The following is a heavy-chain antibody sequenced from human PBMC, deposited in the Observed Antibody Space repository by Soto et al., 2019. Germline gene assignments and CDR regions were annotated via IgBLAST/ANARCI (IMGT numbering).Heavy chain of an antibody. CDR1: GGSVSSGSYY. CDR3: ARDWKSTGSSSTKSGYYYYGMDV. V-gene: IGHV4-61*01. CDR2: IYYSGST. J-gene: IGHJ6*02. D-gene: IGHD6-6*01. Sequence: SETLSLTCTVSGGSVSSGSYYWSWIRQPPGKGLEWIGYIYYSGSTNYNPSLKSRVTISVDTSKNQFSLKLSSVTAADTAVYYCARDWKSTGSSSTKSGYYYYGMDVWGQGTTVTVSS.